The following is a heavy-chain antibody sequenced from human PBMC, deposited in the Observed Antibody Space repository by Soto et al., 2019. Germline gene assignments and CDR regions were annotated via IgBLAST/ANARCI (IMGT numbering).Heavy chain of an antibody. J-gene: IGHJ4*02. D-gene: IGHD3-10*01. CDR1: GYTFTSYD. CDR3: VRVVNYYVSGSGGGDY. Sequence: QVQLVQSGAEVKKPGASVKVSCKASGYTFTSYDINWVRQATGQGLEWMGWMNPSSGNTGFAQKYQGRVTMTSNTSIRTAYMELSSLRSEDTAVYYCVRVVNYYVSGSGGGDYWAQGPLVTVSS. CDR2: MNPSSGNT. V-gene: IGHV1-8*01.